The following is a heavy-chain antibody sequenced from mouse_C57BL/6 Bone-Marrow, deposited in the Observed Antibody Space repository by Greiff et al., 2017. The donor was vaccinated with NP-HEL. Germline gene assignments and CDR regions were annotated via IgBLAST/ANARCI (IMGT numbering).Heavy chain of an antibody. D-gene: IGHD1-1*01. CDR2: ISYDGSN. CDR3: ARERDGSSPFDY. CDR1: GYSITSGYY. Sequence: EVKLMESGPGLVKPSQSLSLTCSVTGYSITSGYYWNWIRQFPGNKLEWMGYISYDGSNNYNPSLKNRIPITRDTSKNQFFLKLNSVTTEDTATYYCARERDGSSPFDYWGQGTTLTVSS. V-gene: IGHV3-6*01. J-gene: IGHJ2*01.